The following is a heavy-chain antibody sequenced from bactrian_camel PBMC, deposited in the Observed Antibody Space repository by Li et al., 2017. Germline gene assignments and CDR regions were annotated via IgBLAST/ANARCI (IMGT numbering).Heavy chain of an antibody. V-gene: IGHV3S40*01. J-gene: IGHJ6*01. Sequence: DVQLVESGGGLVQPGGSLRLSCAASGFTFSNFGMRWVRRAPGKGLEWVASIYTGSSPQYTGGETTFYADSVKGRFTISKDNAKNTLYLQMNSLQPEDTAMYYCVADLLAPISFMATMILLGQAPPPNFGVWGRGTQVTVS. CDR2: IYTGSSPQYTGGETT. CDR1: GFTFSNFG. D-gene: IGHD4*01. CDR3: VADLLAPISFMATMILLGQAPPPNFGV.